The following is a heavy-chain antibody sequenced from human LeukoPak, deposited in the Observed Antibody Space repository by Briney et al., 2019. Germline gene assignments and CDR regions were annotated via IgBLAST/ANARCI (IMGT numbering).Heavy chain of an antibody. V-gene: IGHV1-18*01. D-gene: IGHD3-10*01. Sequence: GASVKVSCKASGYTFTSYGISWVRQAPGQGLEWMGWISAYNGNTNYAQKLQGRVTMTTDTSTSTAYMELRSLRSDDTAVYYCASITMVRGVIYAFDIWGQGTMVTVSS. CDR1: GYTFTSYG. CDR3: ASITMVRGVIYAFDI. CDR2: ISAYNGNT. J-gene: IGHJ3*02.